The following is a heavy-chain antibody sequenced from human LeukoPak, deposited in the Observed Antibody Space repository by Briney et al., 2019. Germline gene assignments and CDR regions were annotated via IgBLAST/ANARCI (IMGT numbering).Heavy chain of an antibody. J-gene: IGHJ4*02. Sequence: PSETLSLTCTVSGGSISSSSYYWGWIRLPPGKGLEWIGSIYYSGSTYYNPSLKSRVTISVDTSKNQFSLKLSSVTAADTAVYYCARRKIGDTGDYWGQGTLVTVSS. CDR3: ARRKIGDTGDY. CDR2: IYYSGST. D-gene: IGHD5-18*01. V-gene: IGHV4-39*01. CDR1: GGSISSSSYY.